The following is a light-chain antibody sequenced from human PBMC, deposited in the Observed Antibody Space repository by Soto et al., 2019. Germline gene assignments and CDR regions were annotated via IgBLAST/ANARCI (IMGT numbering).Light chain of an antibody. V-gene: IGKV3-20*01. J-gene: IGKJ4*01. CDR3: QQYGSSPLT. CDR2: GAS. Sequence: EIVLTQSPGILSLSPGERASLSCRASQSVSSNYLAWYQQKPGQAPRLLIYGASSRATGIPDRFSGSGSGTDFTLTVSRLEPEYFSVYYCQQYGSSPLTFGGGTRVQIK. CDR1: QSVSSNY.